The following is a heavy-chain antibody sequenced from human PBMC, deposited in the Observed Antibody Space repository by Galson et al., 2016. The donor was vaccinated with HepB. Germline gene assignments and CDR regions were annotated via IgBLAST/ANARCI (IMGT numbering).Heavy chain of an antibody. Sequence: CAISGDSVSSNSAAWDWIRQSPSRGLEWLGRTYSRSKWYNDYAVSVKSRITINPDTSKNHFSLQLNSVTPEDTAVYYCAREYCRGGSCRFGMDVWGQGTTVNVSS. CDR2: TYSRSKWYN. CDR1: GDSVSSNSAA. V-gene: IGHV6-1*01. D-gene: IGHD2-15*01. CDR3: AREYCRGGSCRFGMDV. J-gene: IGHJ6*02.